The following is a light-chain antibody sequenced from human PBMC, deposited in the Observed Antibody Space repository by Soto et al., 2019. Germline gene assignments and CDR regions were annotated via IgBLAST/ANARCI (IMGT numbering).Light chain of an antibody. CDR3: QQYKSYPWT. CDR1: QTLSDY. CDR2: MVS. V-gene: IGKV1-5*03. Sequence: DIQMTQSPSTLSASVGDRVTITCRASQTLSDYSAWYQQKPGKAPKFLIYMVSTLESGVPSRFSGAGSGTEFSLTISSLQPDDFATYYCQQYKSYPWTFGQGTKVDIK. J-gene: IGKJ1*01.